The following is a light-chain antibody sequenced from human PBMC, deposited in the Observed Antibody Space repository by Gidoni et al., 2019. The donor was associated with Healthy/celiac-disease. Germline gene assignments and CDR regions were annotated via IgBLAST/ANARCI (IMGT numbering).Light chain of an antibody. CDR2: AAS. Sequence: GDRVTITCRASQSISSYLNWYQQKPGKAPKLLIYAASSLQSGVPSRFSGSGSGTDFTLTISSLQPEDFATYYCQQSYSTPRTFGQGTKVEIK. J-gene: IGKJ1*01. V-gene: IGKV1-39*01. CDR1: QSISSY. CDR3: QQSYSTPRT.